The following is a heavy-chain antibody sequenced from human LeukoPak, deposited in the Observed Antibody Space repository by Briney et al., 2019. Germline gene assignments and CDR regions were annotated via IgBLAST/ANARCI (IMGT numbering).Heavy chain of an antibody. CDR3: AKALTIFGLSLDY. J-gene: IGHJ4*02. V-gene: IGHV3-23*01. Sequence: TGGSLRLSCAASGFTFSSYAISWVRQSPGKGLEWVSAISGGGDSTYYADSVKGRFTISRDNSKNTLYLQMNSLRAEDTAVYYCAKALTIFGLSLDYWGQGTLVTVSS. CDR1: GFTFSSYA. D-gene: IGHD3-3*01. CDR2: ISGGGDST.